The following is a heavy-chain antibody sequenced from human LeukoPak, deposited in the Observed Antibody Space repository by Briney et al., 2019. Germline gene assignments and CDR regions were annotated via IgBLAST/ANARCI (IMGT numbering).Heavy chain of an antibody. Sequence: GGTLRLSCAASGFTFSSYGMSWVRQAPGKGLEWVSAISGSGGSTYYADSVKGRFTISRDNSKNTLYLQMNSLRAEDTAVYYCARDSNYYGSGSYYNFDYWGQGTLVTVSS. J-gene: IGHJ4*02. CDR3: ARDSNYYGSGSYYNFDY. V-gene: IGHV3-23*01. D-gene: IGHD3-10*01. CDR1: GFTFSSYG. CDR2: ISGSGGST.